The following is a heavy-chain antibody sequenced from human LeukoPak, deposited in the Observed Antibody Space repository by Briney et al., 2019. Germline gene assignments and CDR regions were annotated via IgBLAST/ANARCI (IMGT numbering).Heavy chain of an antibody. Sequence: SETLSLTCAVYGESFDGFYWNWIRQPPGEGLEWIGEINHSGMSDYNPALKSRVAISADSSKRQFSLDLTSVTAADTAVYYCAIRLATSRLATATTWFDPWGQGTLVSVSS. CDR1: GESFDGFY. V-gene: IGHV4-34*01. D-gene: IGHD3-9*01. J-gene: IGHJ5*02. CDR2: INHSGMS. CDR3: AIRLATSRLATATTWFDP.